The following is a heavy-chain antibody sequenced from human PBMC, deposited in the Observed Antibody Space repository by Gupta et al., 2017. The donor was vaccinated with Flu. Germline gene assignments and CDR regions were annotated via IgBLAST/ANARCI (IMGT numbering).Heavy chain of an antibody. Sequence: ISSNYWWTWVRQPPGKGLEWIGEIYHTGSTNYNPSLRGRVTISVDKSENQFSLMLSSVTAADTAVYYCARAYFDTNAYSNLYYFDYWGQGTLVTVSS. CDR2: IYHTGST. J-gene: IGHJ4*02. D-gene: IGHD3-22*01. V-gene: IGHV4-4*02. CDR3: ARAYFDTNAYSNLYYFDY. CDR1: ISSNYW.